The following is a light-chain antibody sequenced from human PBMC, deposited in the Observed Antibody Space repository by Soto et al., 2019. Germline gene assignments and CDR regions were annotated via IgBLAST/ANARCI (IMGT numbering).Light chain of an antibody. J-gene: IGLJ2*01. Sequence: SYELTQPSSVSVSPGQTARITCSGDVLAKKYARWFQQKPGQAPVLVIYKDSERPSGIPERFSGSSSGTTVTLTISGAQVEDEADYYCSSAADNKGGVFGGGTKLTVL. CDR3: SSAADNKGGV. CDR2: KDS. CDR1: VLAKKY. V-gene: IGLV3-27*01.